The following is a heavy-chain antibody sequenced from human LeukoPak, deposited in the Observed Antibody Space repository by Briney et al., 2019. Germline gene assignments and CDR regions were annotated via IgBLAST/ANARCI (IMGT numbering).Heavy chain of an antibody. CDR1: GGSISSGGYY. CDR2: IYYSGST. D-gene: IGHD1-1*01. Sequence: SETLSLTCTVSGGSISSGGYYWSWIRQHPGKGLEWIGYIYYSGSTYYNPSLKSRVTISVDTSKNQFSLKLSSVTAADTAVYYCARAWNVLSGRDYWGQGTLVTVSS. CDR3: ARAWNVLSGRDY. J-gene: IGHJ4*02. V-gene: IGHV4-31*03.